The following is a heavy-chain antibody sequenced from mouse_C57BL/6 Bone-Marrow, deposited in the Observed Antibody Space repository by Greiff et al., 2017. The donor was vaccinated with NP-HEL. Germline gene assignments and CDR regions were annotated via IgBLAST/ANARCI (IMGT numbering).Heavy chain of an antibody. CDR3: ARVSAWFAY. Sequence: QVQLQQPGAELVRPETSVKLSCKASGYTFTSYWMHWVKQRPGQGLEWIGVIDPSDSYTNYNQKFKGKATLTVDTSSSTAYMQLSSLTSEDSAVYYCARVSAWFAYWGQGTLVTVSA. CDR2: IDPSDSYT. V-gene: IGHV1-59*01. J-gene: IGHJ3*01. CDR1: GYTFTSYW.